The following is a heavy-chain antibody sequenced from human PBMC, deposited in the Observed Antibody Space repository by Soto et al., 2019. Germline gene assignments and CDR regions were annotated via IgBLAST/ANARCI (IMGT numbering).Heavy chain of an antibody. V-gene: IGHV3-23*01. J-gene: IGHJ3*02. D-gene: IGHD2-8*02. CDR1: GFTFSSYA. CDR3: AGGGTSANYAFDI. CDR2: ITGSGGST. Sequence: EVQLLESGGGLVQPGGSLRLSCAASGFTFSSYAMSWVRQAPGKGLAWVSSITGSGGSTYYADSVKGRFTISRDNSKNTLYLQMTTLRAEDTAVYYCAGGGTSANYAFDIWGQGTLVTVSS.